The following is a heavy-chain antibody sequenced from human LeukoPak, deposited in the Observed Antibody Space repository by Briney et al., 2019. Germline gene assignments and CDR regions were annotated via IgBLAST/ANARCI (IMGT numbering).Heavy chain of an antibody. CDR1: GGSITSYY. V-gene: IGHV4-59*01. CDR3: ASGGYCSTTTCYSNWFDP. J-gene: IGHJ5*02. Sequence: SETLSLTCTVSGGSITSYYWSWIRQPPGKGLEWIGFVSHSGSTNYNPSLKSRVTISVDTSKNQFSLKLSSVTAADTAVYYCASGGYCSTTTCYSNWFDPWGQGTLVTVSS. CDR2: VSHSGST. D-gene: IGHD2-2*01.